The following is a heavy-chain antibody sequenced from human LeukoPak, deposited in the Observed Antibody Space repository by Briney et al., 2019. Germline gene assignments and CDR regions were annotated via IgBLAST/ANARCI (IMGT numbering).Heavy chain of an antibody. CDR2: IYHSGST. CDR1: GGSISSGGYP. D-gene: IGHD5-12*01. V-gene: IGHV4-30-2*01. Sequence: SETLRLTCAVSGGSISSGGYPWSWIRQPPGKGLEWIGYIYHSGSTYYNPSLKSRVTISVDRSKNQFSLKLSSVTAADTAVYYCARVRSGYDLYFDYWGQETLVSASS. J-gene: IGHJ4*02. CDR3: ARVRSGYDLYFDY.